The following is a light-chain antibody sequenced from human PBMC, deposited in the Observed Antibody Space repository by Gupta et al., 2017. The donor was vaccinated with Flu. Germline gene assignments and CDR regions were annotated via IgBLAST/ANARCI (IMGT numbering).Light chain of an antibody. J-gene: IGKJ1*01. V-gene: IGKV2-28*01. CDR1: QSLLHSYGKNY. Sequence: DVVMTQSPLSLSVTPGEPASISCRSSQSLLHSYGKNYLDWYLQKPGQSPQLLIYWGSTRASGVPDSFSGSGSGTDFTLKISRVEAEDVGVYYCMQALQTPRTFGQGTKVQIK. CDR2: WGS. CDR3: MQALQTPRT.